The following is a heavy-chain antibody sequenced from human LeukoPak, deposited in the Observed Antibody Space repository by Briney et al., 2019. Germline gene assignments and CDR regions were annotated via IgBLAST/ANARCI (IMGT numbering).Heavy chain of an antibody. CDR2: IIPILGIA. D-gene: IGHD5-24*01. CDR3: ARDELERDGYNCD. J-gene: IGHJ4*02. CDR1: GGTFSSYT. Sequence: SVKVSCKASGGTFSSYTISWVRQAPGQGLEWMGRIIPILGIANYAQKFQGRVTITADKSTSTAYMELSSLRSEDTAVYYCARDELERDGYNCDWGQGTLVTVSS. V-gene: IGHV1-69*04.